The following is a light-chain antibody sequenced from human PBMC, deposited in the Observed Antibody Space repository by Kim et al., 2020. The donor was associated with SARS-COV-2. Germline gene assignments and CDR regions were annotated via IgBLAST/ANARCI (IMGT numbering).Light chain of an antibody. CDR3: QQYDSSSRWT. CDR2: GAS. V-gene: IGKV3-20*01. CDR1: QSVSGTY. J-gene: IGKJ1*01. Sequence: EVVLTQSPGTLSLSPGERATLSCRASQSVSGTYLAWYQQKPGQAPRLLIYGASSRATGIPDRISGSGSGTDFTLTISRLEPEDFAVYYFQQYDSSSRWTFGQGTKVGIK.